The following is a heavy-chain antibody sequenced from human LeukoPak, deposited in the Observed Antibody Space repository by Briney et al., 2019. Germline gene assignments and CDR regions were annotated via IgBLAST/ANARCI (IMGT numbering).Heavy chain of an antibody. CDR3: ARELNQLEPSNWFDP. D-gene: IGHD1-1*01. CDR1: GGSISSGGYY. J-gene: IGHJ5*02. CDR2: IYYSGST. Sequence: SQTLSLTCTVSGGSISSGGYYWSWIRQHPGKGLEWTGYIYYSGSTYYNPSLKSRVTISVDTSKNQFSLKLSSVTAADTAVYYCARELNQLEPSNWFDPWGQGTLVTVSS. V-gene: IGHV4-31*03.